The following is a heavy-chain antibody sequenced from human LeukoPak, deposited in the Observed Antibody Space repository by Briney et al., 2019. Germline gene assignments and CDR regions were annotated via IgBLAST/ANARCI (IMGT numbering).Heavy chain of an antibody. Sequence: GGSLRLSCAAYGFTFSSYAMSWVRQAPGKGLEWVSAISGSGGSTYYADSVKGRFTISRDNPKNTLYLQMNSLRAEDTAVYYCAKGPPLTYYGDYDSGSYWGQGTLVTVSS. CDR2: ISGSGGST. CDR3: AKGPPLTYYGDYDSGSY. J-gene: IGHJ4*02. CDR1: GFTFSSYA. V-gene: IGHV3-23*01. D-gene: IGHD4-17*01.